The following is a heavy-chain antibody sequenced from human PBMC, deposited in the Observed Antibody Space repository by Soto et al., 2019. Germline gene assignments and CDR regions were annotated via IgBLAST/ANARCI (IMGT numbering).Heavy chain of an antibody. CDR2: ADHNGLT. D-gene: IGHD2-15*01. Sequence: QVQLQESGPGLVKPSGTLSLTCAVSGDSISTNVWWRRVRQPPGKGLEWIGEADHNGLTNYNPPLKRLVTMSVDTSNNEFAVKVTPVTAADTAIDYCAGDAAVPGEFDRFDYWGQGILVSVSS. J-gene: IGHJ4*02. V-gene: IGHV4-4*02. CDR3: AGDAAVPGEFDRFDY. CDR1: GDSISTNVW.